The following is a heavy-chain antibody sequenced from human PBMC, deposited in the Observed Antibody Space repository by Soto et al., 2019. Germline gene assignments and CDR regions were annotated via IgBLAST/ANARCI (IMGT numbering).Heavy chain of an antibody. V-gene: IGHV3-74*01. CDR3: ARGIDFYFDL. Sequence: EVQLVESGGDLVQPGGSLSLSCVASGFTFSNYWMHWVRQAPGKGLEWVSRINSDESSRAYADSVKGRFISSRDNDKNSLSLEINSLRAEDTAVYYCARGIDFYFDLWGRGTLVTVFS. CDR1: GFTFSNYW. CDR2: INSDESSR. J-gene: IGHJ2*01.